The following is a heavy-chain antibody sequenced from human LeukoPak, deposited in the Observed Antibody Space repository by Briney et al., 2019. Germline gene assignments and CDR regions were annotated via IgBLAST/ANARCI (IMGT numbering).Heavy chain of an antibody. V-gene: IGHV1-2*02. CDR2: INPSSGGT. J-gene: IGHJ4*02. CDR3: AGQKDPRPIDY. Sequence: ASVKVSCRASGYTFISYYMHWVRQAPGQGLEWMGWINPSSGGTNYAQKFQGRVTMTRDTSISTAYMELSELRSDDTAVYYCAGQKDPRPIDYWGQGTLITVSS. CDR1: GYTFISYY.